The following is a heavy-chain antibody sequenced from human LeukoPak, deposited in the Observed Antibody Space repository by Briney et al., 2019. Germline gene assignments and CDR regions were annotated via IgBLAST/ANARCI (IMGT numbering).Heavy chain of an antibody. CDR3: ARGRGSIVLMVYTPLDF. Sequence: GASVKVSCKASGYTFTGYYMHWVRQAPGQGLEWMGWINPNSGGTNYSKRFQGRVTMTRDTSISTAYMERSRLRSDDTAVFYCARGRGSIVLMVYTPLDFWGQGTLVTVSS. V-gene: IGHV1-2*02. CDR2: INPNSGGT. D-gene: IGHD2-8*01. CDR1: GYTFTGYY. J-gene: IGHJ4*02.